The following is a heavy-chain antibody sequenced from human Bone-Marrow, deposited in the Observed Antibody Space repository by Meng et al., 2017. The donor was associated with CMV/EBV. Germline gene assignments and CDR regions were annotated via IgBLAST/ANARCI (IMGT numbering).Heavy chain of an antibody. Sequence: GESLKIPCAASGFTFSRYEMNWVRQAPGKGLEWVTVISYDGSNKYYADSVKGRFTISRDNSKNTLYLQMNSLRAEDTAGYYCAREWSIWSGYYTYYGMDVWGQGTTVTVSS. CDR1: GFTFSRYE. D-gene: IGHD3-3*01. CDR2: ISYDGSNK. CDR3: AREWSIWSGYYTYYGMDV. V-gene: IGHV3-30*04. J-gene: IGHJ6*02.